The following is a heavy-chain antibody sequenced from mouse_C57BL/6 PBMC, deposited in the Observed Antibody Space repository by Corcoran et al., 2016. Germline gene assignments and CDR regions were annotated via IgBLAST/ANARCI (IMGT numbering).Heavy chain of an antibody. CDR3: APFYYGNYDWFAY. Sequence: EVQLQQSGPELVKPGASVKISCKASGYTFTDYYMNWVKQSHGKSLEWIGDINPNNGGTSYNQKFKGKATLTVDKSSSTAYMELRSLTSEDSAVYYCAPFYYGNYDWFAYWCQGTLVTVSA. CDR2: INPNNGGT. CDR1: GYTFTDYY. V-gene: IGHV1-26*01. D-gene: IGHD2-1*01. J-gene: IGHJ3*01.